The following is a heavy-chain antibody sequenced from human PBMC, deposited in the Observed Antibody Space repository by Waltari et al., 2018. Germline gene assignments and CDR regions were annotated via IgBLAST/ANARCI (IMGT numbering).Heavy chain of an antibody. Sequence: QVQLQESGPGLVKPSETLSLTCTVSGGSISSYYWSWIRQPPGKGLEWIGYIYYSGRTNYNPSLKGRVTISVDTSKNQFSLKLSSVTAADTAVYYCARYSSSWENWFDPWGQGTLVTVSS. J-gene: IGHJ5*02. V-gene: IGHV4-59*01. CDR1: GGSISSYY. CDR2: IYYSGRT. D-gene: IGHD6-13*01. CDR3: ARYSSSWENWFDP.